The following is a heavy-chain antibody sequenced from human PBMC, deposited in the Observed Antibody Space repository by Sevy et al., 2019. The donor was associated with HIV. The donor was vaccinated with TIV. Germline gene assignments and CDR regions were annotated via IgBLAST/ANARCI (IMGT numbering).Heavy chain of an antibody. V-gene: IGHV4-34*01. Sequence: SETLSLTCAVYGGSISGYYWSWIRKPQAKGMGWDGEVNNSESTNYNPYLTSRVTISVATSTNQFSLKLSSVTAAAPTVYYCARGHVDIVATMNSDEGYYFDYWGQGTLVTVSS. CDR3: ARGHVDIVATMNSDEGYYFDY. CDR1: GGSISGYY. CDR2: VNNSEST. D-gene: IGHD5-12*01. J-gene: IGHJ4*02.